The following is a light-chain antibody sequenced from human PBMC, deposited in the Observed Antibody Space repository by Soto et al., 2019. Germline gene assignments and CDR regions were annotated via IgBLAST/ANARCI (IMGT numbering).Light chain of an antibody. J-gene: IGLJ1*01. CDR1: SSNIGSNT. Sequence: QSALTPPPSASGTPGQRVTISCSVSSSNIGSNTVNWYQQLPGTAPKLLIYTNDQRPSGVPDRFSGSRSGTSASLAISGLQFEDEADYHCSSWDDNLDAVVFGAGTKVTVL. V-gene: IGLV1-44*01. CDR3: SSWDDNLDAVV. CDR2: TND.